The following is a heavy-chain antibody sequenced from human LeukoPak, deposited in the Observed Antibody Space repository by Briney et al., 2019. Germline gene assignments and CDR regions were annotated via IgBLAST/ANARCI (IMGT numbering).Heavy chain of an antibody. CDR1: GFTFSSYS. V-gene: IGHV3-21*01. CDR3: ARVWTTSRGAFDI. J-gene: IGHJ3*02. D-gene: IGHD3/OR15-3a*01. Sequence: GRSLRLSCAASGFTFSSYSMNWVRQAPGKGLEWVSSISSSSSYIYYADSVKGRFTISRDNAKNSLYLQMNSLSAEDTAVYYCARVWTTSRGAFDIWGQGTMVTVSS. CDR2: ISSSSSYI.